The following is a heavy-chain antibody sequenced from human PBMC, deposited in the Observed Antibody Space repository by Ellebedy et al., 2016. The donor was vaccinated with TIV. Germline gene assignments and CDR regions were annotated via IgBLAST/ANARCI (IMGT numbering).Heavy chain of an antibody. Sequence: SETLSLXXIVSAGYVATSSSHYWVWIRQPPGKGLEWIGSIYYNGNTFSNPSLKGRVTISVDTSRKDVSLKLSSVTAADTAVYFCAKDRYTDRGRYFTDWGQGTLVTVSS. D-gene: IGHD5-24*01. J-gene: IGHJ4*02. CDR2: IYYNGNT. CDR3: AKDRYTDRGRYFTD. V-gene: IGHV4-39*02. CDR1: AGYVATSSSHY.